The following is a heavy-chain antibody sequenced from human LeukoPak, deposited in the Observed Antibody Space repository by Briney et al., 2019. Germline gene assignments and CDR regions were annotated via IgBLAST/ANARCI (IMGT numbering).Heavy chain of an antibody. CDR3: VKRGSSWSIDY. D-gene: IGHD6-13*01. CDR1: GFTFSSYA. V-gene: IGHV3-64D*06. J-gene: IGHJ4*02. Sequence: GGSLRLSCSASGFTFSSYAIHWVRQAPGKGLEYVSATSSSGDSTYYADSVKGRFTISRDNSKNTLYLEMSSLRAEDTAVYYCVKRGSSWSIDYWGQGTLVTVSS. CDR2: TSSSGDST.